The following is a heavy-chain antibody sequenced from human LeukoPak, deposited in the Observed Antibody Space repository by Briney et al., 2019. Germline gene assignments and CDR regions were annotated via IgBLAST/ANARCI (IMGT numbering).Heavy chain of an antibody. Sequence: SETLSLTCTVSGYSISSGYYWGWIRQPPGKGLEWIGSIYRSGSTYYNPSLKSRVTISVDTSKNQFSLKLSSVTAADTAVYYCASERYSSSSGYAHWGQGTLVTVSS. CDR3: ASERYSSSSGYAH. CDR2: IYRSGST. V-gene: IGHV4-38-2*02. J-gene: IGHJ4*02. CDR1: GYSISSGYY. D-gene: IGHD6-6*01.